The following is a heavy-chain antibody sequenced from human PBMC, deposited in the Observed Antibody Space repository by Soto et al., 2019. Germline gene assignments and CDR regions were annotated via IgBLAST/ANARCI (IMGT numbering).Heavy chain of an antibody. V-gene: IGHV3-33*01. J-gene: IGHJ4*02. Sequence: GGSLRLSCAASGFTFSSYGMHWVRQAPGKGLEWVAVIWYDGSNKYYADSVKGRFTISRDNSKNTLYLQMNSLRAEDTAVYYCAREVRYFDWLSHFDYWGQGTLVTVSS. CDR2: IWYDGSNK. D-gene: IGHD3-9*01. CDR3: AREVRYFDWLSHFDY. CDR1: GFTFSSYG.